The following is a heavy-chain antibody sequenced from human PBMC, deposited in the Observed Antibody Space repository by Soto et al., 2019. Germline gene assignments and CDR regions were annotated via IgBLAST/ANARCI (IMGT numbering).Heavy chain of an antibody. CDR2: ISYDGSNK. D-gene: IGHD5-18*01. Sequence: QVQLVESGGGVVQPGRSLRLSCAASGFTFSSYAMHWVRQAPGKGLEWVAVISYDGSNKYYADSVKGRFTISRDNSKNTLYLQMNSLRAEDTAVYYCASGPAMVDNADYWGQGTLVTVSS. CDR3: ASGPAMVDNADY. V-gene: IGHV3-30-3*01. J-gene: IGHJ4*02. CDR1: GFTFSSYA.